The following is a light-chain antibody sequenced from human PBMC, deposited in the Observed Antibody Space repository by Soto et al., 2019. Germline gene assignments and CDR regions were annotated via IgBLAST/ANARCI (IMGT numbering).Light chain of an antibody. V-gene: IGKV1-5*03. Sequence: DIQMTQSPSTLSGSLGDGVTITCRPSQTISSWLAWYQQKPGKAPKLLIYKASTLKSGVPSRFSGSGSGTEFTLTISSLQPDDFATYYCQHYNSYSEAFGQGTKVDIK. J-gene: IGKJ1*01. CDR1: QTISSW. CDR3: QHYNSYSEA. CDR2: KAS.